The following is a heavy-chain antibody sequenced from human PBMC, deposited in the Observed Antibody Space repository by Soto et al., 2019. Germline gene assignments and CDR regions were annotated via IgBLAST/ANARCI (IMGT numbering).Heavy chain of an antibody. D-gene: IGHD5-18*01. Sequence: SVKVSCKASGGTFSSYAISWVRQAPGQGPEWMGGIIPIFGTANYAQKFQGRVTITADKSTSTAYMELSSLRSEDTAVYYCARGAWIQLWPYYYGMDVWGQGTTVTVSS. J-gene: IGHJ6*02. V-gene: IGHV1-69*06. CDR3: ARGAWIQLWPYYYGMDV. CDR1: GGTFSSYA. CDR2: IIPIFGTA.